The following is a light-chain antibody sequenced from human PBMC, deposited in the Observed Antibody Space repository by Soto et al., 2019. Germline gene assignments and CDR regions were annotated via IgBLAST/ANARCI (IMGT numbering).Light chain of an antibody. CDR1: QDIRNH. CDR2: DAS. J-gene: IGKJ5*01. CDR3: QQYDNLPIT. Sequence: DIQMTQSPSSLFASVGDRVTVTCQASQDIRNHLNWYQQKPGKAPNLLICDASQLETGVPSRFSGSGSGTDFTFTISSLQPEDIATYYCQQYDNLPITFGQGTRLDIK. V-gene: IGKV1-33*01.